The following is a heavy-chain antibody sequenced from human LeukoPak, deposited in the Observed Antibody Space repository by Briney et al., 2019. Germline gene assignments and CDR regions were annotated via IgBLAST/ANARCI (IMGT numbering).Heavy chain of an antibody. D-gene: IGHD6-6*01. CDR3: ARDRRVYSSSSIGY. CDR2: ISAYNGNT. CDR1: GYTFTSYD. J-gene: IGHJ4*02. Sequence: ASVKVSCKASGYTFTSYDINWVRQAPGQGLEWMGWISAYNGNTNYAQKLQGRVTMTTDTSTSTAYMELRSLRSDDTAVYYCARDRRVYSSSSIGYWGQGTLVTVSS. V-gene: IGHV1-18*01.